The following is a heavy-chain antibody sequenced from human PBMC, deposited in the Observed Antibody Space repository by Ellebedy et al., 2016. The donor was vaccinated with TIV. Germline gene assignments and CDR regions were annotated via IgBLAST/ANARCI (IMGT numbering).Heavy chain of an antibody. V-gene: IGHV1-69*04. D-gene: IGHD2-15*01. CDR1: GGTFSSYA. CDR2: IIPILGIA. J-gene: IGHJ6*02. Sequence: ASVKVSCKASGGTFSSYAISWVRQAPGQGLEWMGRIIPILGIANYAQKFQGRVTITADKSTSTAYMELSSLRSEDTAVYYCARGKDIVVVVAATSGGMDVWGQGTTVTVSS. CDR3: ARGKDIVVVVAATSGGMDV.